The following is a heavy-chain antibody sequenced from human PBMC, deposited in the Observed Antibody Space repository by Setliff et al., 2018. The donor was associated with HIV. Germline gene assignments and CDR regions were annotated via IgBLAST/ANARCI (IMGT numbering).Heavy chain of an antibody. J-gene: IGHJ4*02. Sequence: RGESLKISCKGSGYTFTSYRIGWVRQMPGKGLEWMGIIYPGDSDTRYSPSFQGRVTISADKSINTAYLQWSSLQASDTAMYYCARRASKASLDYWGQGTLVTVSS. V-gene: IGHV5-51*01. CDR2: IYPGDSDT. CDR3: ARRASKASLDY. CDR1: GYTFTSYR.